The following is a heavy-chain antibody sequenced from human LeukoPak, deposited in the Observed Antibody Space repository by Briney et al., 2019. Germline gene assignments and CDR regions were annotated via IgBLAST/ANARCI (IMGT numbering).Heavy chain of an antibody. D-gene: IGHD5-12*01. Sequence: GGSLRLSXAASGFTFDDYAMHWVRQAPGKGLEWVSGISWNSGSIGYADSVKGRFTISRDNAKNSLYLQMNSLRAEDTALYYCAKGSDSGYDFNWFDPWGQGTLVTVSS. V-gene: IGHV3-9*01. J-gene: IGHJ5*02. CDR2: ISWNSGSI. CDR1: GFTFDDYA. CDR3: AKGSDSGYDFNWFDP.